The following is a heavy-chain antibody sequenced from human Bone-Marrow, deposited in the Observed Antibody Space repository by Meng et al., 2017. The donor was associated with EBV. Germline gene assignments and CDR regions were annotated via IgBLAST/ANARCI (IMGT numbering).Heavy chain of an antibody. V-gene: IGHV4-4*02. Sequence: QGRRQESGPGLVKPSGPPPLPCAVSGGSISSSNWWSWVRQPPGKGLEWIGEIYHSGSTNYNPSLKSRVTISVDKSKNQFSLKLSSVTAADTAVYYCARIRVPAALDYWGQGTLVTVSS. CDR1: GGSISSSNW. CDR3: ARIRVPAALDY. D-gene: IGHD2-2*01. J-gene: IGHJ4*02. CDR2: IYHSGST.